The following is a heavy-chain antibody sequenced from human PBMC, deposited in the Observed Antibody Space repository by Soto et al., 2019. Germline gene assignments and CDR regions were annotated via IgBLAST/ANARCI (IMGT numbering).Heavy chain of an antibody. Sequence: SETLSLTCTVSGGSISNGDYYWSWIRQPPGKGLEWIGYIYYNGITYYNPSLKSRLTVLVDTSKNQFSLKLSSVTAADTAVYYCARATVGSWYAYYGMDVWGQGTTGTVS. CDR3: ARATVGSWYAYYGMDV. CDR2: IYYNGIT. V-gene: IGHV4-30-4*01. J-gene: IGHJ6*02. CDR1: GGSISNGDYY. D-gene: IGHD6-13*01.